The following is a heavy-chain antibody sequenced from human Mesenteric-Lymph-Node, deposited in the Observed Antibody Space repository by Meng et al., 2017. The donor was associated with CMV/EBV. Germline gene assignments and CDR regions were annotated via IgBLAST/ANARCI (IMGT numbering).Heavy chain of an antibody. V-gene: IGHV5-51*01. CDR3: ARGQGGSITPYYSGY. J-gene: IGHJ4*02. CDR2: IFPGDSDT. D-gene: IGHD1-14*01. CDR1: GYTFTSYW. Sequence: GESLKISCESSGYTFTSYWIAWVRQTPGKGLEWMGIIFPGDSDTRYSPSFQGHVTISADKSISTAYLQWSSLEASDTAMYYCARGQGGSITPYYSGYWGQGTLVTVSS.